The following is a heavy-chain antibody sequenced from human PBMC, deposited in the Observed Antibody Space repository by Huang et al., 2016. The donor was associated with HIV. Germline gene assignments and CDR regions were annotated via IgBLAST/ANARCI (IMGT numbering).Heavy chain of an antibody. V-gene: IGHV3-23*01. CDR2: IRGSGHST. CDR1: GFTFIDFS. D-gene: IGHD4-17*01. Sequence: EVQLLESGGGLVQPGGSLRLSCAASGFTFIDFSMRWVRQAPGKGLEWVSAIRGSGHSTYYADAVKGRFTISRDNSKNTLYLQMNKLRVEDTVVYFCAKDPSSPYGDSYFEQWGQGTLVTVSP. J-gene: IGHJ4*02. CDR3: AKDPSSPYGDSYFEQ.